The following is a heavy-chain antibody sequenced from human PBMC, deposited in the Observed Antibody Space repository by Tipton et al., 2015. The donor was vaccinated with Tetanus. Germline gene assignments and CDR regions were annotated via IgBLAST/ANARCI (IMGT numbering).Heavy chain of an antibody. V-gene: IGHV4-31*03. CDR1: GDSATIGTYY. CDR2: IYYTALT. J-gene: IGHJ4*02. CDR3: ARGLPREPFYLDY. D-gene: IGHD1-26*01. Sequence: TLSLTCSVSGDSATIGTYYWGWVRQRPGKGLEWIGNIYYTALTSYTPSLSSRVTISVDSSKNHFSLNLTSVTAADTAVYFCARGLPREPFYLDYWGQGKQVTVSS.